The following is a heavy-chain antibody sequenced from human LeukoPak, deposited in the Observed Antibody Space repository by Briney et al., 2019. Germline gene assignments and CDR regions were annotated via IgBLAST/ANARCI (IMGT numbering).Heavy chain of an antibody. D-gene: IGHD1-26*01. CDR2: IYYSGST. J-gene: IGHJ6*02. CDR1: GGSISSYY. V-gene: IGHV4-59*01. Sequence: SETLSLTCTVSGGSISSYYWSWIRQPPGKGLEWVGYIYYSGSTNYNPSLKSRVTIPVDTPKNQFSLKLSSVTAADTAVYYCAREGGNYFDYYYGMDVWGQRTTVTVSS. CDR3: AREGGNYFDYYYGMDV.